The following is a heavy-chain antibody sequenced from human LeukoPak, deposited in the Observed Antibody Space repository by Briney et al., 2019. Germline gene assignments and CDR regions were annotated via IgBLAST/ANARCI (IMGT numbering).Heavy chain of an antibody. J-gene: IGHJ4*02. V-gene: IGHV3-49*04. Sequence: GGSLRLSCAASGFTFSSYSMNWVRQAPGKGLEWVGFIRSKIYGGTPEYAASVKGRFTISRDDSKGIAYLQMNSLKTEDTGVYYCTRDQTPYYWGQGTLVTVSS. CDR2: IRSKIYGGTP. CDR1: GFTFSSYS. CDR3: TRDQTPYY.